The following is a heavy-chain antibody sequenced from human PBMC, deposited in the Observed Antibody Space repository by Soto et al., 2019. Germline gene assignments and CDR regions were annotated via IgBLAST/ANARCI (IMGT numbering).Heavy chain of an antibody. CDR3: AKDYGDWTGLYYYGMDV. Sequence: SGGSLRLSCAASGFTFSSYGMHWVCQAPGKGLEWVAVIWYNGSDKKYADSVKGRFTISRDNSEKTLYLQMNSLRAEDTAVYYCAKDYGDWTGLYYYGMDVWGQGTTVTVSS. J-gene: IGHJ6*02. CDR1: GFTFSSYG. V-gene: IGHV3-33*06. D-gene: IGHD4-17*01. CDR2: IWYNGSDK.